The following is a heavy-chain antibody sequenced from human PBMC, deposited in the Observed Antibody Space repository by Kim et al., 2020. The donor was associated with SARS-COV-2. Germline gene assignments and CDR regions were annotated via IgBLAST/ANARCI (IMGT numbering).Heavy chain of an antibody. J-gene: IGHJ4*02. CDR1: GGSISSSSYY. D-gene: IGHD3-10*01. CDR3: ARDGGLLWFGDPPGAFDY. CDR2: IYYSGST. Sequence: SETLSLTCTVSGGSISSSSYYWGWIRQPPGKGLEWIGSIYYSGSTYYNPSLKSRVTISVDTSKNQFSLKLSSVTAADTAVYYCARDGGLLWFGDPPGAFDYWGQGTLVTVSS. V-gene: IGHV4-39*02.